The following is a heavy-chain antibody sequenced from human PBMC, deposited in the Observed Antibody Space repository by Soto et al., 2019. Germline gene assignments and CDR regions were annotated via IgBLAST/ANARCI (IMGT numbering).Heavy chain of an antibody. CDR1: GGSISSGGYS. CDR2: IYHRGST. D-gene: IGHD1-1*01. V-gene: IGHV4-30-2*01. CDR3: ARGPWNDDMGHFDP. J-gene: IGHJ5*02. Sequence: QLQLQESGSGLVKPSQTLSLTCAVSGGSISSGGYSWSWIRQPPGKGPEWIGYIYHRGSTYYNPSLKSRVTISVDRSKNQFSLKLSSVTAADTAVYYCARGPWNDDMGHFDPWGQGTLVTVSS.